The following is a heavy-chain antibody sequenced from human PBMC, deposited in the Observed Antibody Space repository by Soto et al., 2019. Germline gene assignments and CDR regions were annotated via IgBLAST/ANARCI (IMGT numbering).Heavy chain of an antibody. V-gene: IGHV4-34*01. J-gene: IGHJ3*02. D-gene: IGHD1-1*01. Sequence: QVQLQQWGAGLLKPSETLSLTCAVYGGSVNSGNYYWSWIRQPPGKGLEWIGEMSHSGGTHFNPSRKSRVTISVDTSKNQFSLKMSYVTAADTALYYCARVERGTATTVVDAFDIWGPGTLVTVSS. CDR2: MSHSGGT. CDR3: ARVERGTATTVVDAFDI. CDR1: GGSVNSGNYY.